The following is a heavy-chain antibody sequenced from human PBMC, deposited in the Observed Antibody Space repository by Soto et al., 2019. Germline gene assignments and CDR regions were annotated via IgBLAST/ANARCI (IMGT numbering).Heavy chain of an antibody. D-gene: IGHD3-10*01. J-gene: IGHJ3*02. CDR2: IYCSGST. Sequence: PSETLSLTCTVSGGSISSGDYYWSWIRQPPGKGLEWIGSIYCSGSTYYNPSLKSRVTISVDTSKNQFSLKLSSVTAADTAVYYCASRRGITMVRGVIQLSAFDIWGQGTMVTVSS. CDR1: GGSISSGDYY. CDR3: ASRRGITMVRGVIQLSAFDI. V-gene: IGHV4-39*01.